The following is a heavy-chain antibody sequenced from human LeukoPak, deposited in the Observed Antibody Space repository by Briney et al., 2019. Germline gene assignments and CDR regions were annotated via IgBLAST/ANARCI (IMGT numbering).Heavy chain of an antibody. D-gene: IGHD1-14*01. CDR3: ATDRDTPWVNRFDH. CDR1: GFAFPDYW. CDR2: IDHDGTEK. Sequence: GGSLRLSCAASGFAFPDYWMNWFRQAPGKGLEWVANIDHDGTEKNYVASAKGRFTISRENAENSLYLQMNSLRDDDTAMYYCATDRDTPWVNRFDHWGQGVLVTVSS. J-gene: IGHJ4*02. V-gene: IGHV3-7*01.